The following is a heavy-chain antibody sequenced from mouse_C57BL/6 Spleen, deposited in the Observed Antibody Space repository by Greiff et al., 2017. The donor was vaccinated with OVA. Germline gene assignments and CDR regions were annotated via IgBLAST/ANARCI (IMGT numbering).Heavy chain of an antibody. CDR2: ISYDGSN. CDR3: ARDYDAGYYAMDY. Sequence: VQLQQSGPGLVKPSQSLSLTCSVTGYSITSGYYWNWIRQFPGNKLEWMGYISYDGSNNYNPSLKNRISITRDTSKNQFFLKLNSVTTEDTATYYCARDYDAGYYAMDYWGQGTSVTVSS. D-gene: IGHD2-12*01. CDR1: GYSITSGYY. V-gene: IGHV3-6*01. J-gene: IGHJ4*01.